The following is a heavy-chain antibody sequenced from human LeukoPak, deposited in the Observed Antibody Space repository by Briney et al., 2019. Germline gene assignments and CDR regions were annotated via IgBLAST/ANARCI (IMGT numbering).Heavy chain of an antibody. D-gene: IGHD5-12*01. Sequence: MGWISAYNGNTNYAQKSQGRVTMTTDTSTSTAYMELRSLRSDDTAVYYCAGSIVAMNWFDPWGQGTLVTVSS. CDR3: AGSIVAMNWFDP. V-gene: IGHV1-18*01. CDR2: ISAYNGNT. J-gene: IGHJ5*02.